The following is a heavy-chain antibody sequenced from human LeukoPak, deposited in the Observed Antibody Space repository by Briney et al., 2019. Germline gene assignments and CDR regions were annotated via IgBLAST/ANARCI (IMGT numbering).Heavy chain of an antibody. J-gene: IGHJ3*02. CDR2: IYYSGST. CDR3: ARGGNWNDDAFDI. Sequence: SETLSLTCTVSGGSISSGDYYWSWIRQPPGKGLEWIGYIYYSGSTYYNPSLNSRVTISVDTSKNQFSLKLSSVTAADTAVYYCARGGNWNDDAFDIWGQGTMVTVSS. D-gene: IGHD1-1*01. V-gene: IGHV4-30-4*08. CDR1: GGSISSGDYY.